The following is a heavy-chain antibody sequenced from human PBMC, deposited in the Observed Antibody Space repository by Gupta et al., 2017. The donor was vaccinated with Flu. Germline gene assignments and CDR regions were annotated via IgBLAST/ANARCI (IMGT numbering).Heavy chain of an antibody. J-gene: IGHJ3*02. D-gene: IGHD6-13*01. Sequence: QVQLVQSGAEVKKPGASVKVSCKASGYTFTSYGISWVRQAPGQGLEWMGWISAYNGNTNYAQKLQGRVTMTTDTSTSTAYMELRSLRSDDTAVYYCASFSSAAAAQLEYLGAFDIWGQGTMVTVFS. CDR1: GYTFTSYG. V-gene: IGHV1-18*01. CDR2: ISAYNGNT. CDR3: ASFSSAAAAQLEYLGAFDI.